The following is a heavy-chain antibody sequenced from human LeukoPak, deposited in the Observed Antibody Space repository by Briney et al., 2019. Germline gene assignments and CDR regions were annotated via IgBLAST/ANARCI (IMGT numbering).Heavy chain of an antibody. Sequence: GGSLRLSCAASGFTFSSYGMHWVRQAPGKGLEWVSAISGSGGSTYYADSVKGRFTISRDNSNNTLYLQMNSLRAEDTAVYYCAKDTYGDYVDNWFDPWGQGTLVTVSS. CDR3: AKDTYGDYVDNWFDP. V-gene: IGHV3-23*01. D-gene: IGHD4-17*01. J-gene: IGHJ5*02. CDR1: GFTFSSYG. CDR2: ISGSGGST.